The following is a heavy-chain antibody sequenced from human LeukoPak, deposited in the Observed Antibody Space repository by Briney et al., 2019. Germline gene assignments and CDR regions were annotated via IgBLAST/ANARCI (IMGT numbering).Heavy chain of an antibody. J-gene: IGHJ2*01. CDR2: IYYSGST. V-gene: IGHV4-61*01. Sequence: SETLSLTWTVSGVSISSTNYYWSWIRQPPGKGLEWIGYIYYSGSTNYNPSLKSRVTISVDTSRNQFSLKLSSVTAADTAVYYCARDLTGPSNWYFDLWGRGTLVTVSS. CDR1: GVSISSTNYY. CDR3: ARDLTGPSNWYFDL. D-gene: IGHD3-16*01.